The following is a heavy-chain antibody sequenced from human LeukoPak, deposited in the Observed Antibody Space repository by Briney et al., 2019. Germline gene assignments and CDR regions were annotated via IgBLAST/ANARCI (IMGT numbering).Heavy chain of an antibody. Sequence: SVKVSCKVSGGTFSSYAISWVRQAPGQGLEWMGGIIPIFGTANYAQKFQGRVTITTDESTSTAYMELSSLRSEDTAVYYCASTGDYYYYYYMDVWGKGTTVTVSS. CDR3: ASTGDYYYYYYMDV. CDR2: IIPIFGTA. V-gene: IGHV1-69*05. J-gene: IGHJ6*03. CDR1: GGTFSSYA.